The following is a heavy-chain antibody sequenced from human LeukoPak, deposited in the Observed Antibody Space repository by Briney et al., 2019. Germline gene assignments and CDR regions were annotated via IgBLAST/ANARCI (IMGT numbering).Heavy chain of an antibody. CDR2: ISYDGSNK. CDR1: GLTFSSYA. CDR3: AKDGPSSSWYYYYMDV. D-gene: IGHD6-13*01. J-gene: IGHJ6*03. V-gene: IGHV3-30-3*01. Sequence: PGGSLRLSCAASGLTFSSYAMHWVRQAPGKGLEWVAVISYDGSNKYYADSVKGRFTISRDNSKNTLYLQMNSLRAEDTAVYYCAKDGPSSSWYYYYMDVWGKGTTVTVSS.